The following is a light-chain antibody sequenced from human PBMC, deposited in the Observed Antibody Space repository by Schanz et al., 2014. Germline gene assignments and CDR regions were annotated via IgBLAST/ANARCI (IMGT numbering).Light chain of an antibody. CDR3: FSYAGSNNLA. Sequence: QSVLTQPASVSGSPGQSITISCTGTSSDVGSYNLVSWYQQHPGKAPKLMIYDVSNRPSGVPDRFSGSKSGNTASLTVSGLQAEDEADYYCFSYAGSNNLAFGGGTKLTVL. J-gene: IGLJ2*01. V-gene: IGLV2-23*02. CDR1: SSDVGSYNL. CDR2: DVS.